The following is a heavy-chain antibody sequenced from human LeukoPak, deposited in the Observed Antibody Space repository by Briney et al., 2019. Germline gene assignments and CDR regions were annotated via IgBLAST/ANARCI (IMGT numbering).Heavy chain of an antibody. CDR3: ARESLLLWFGELLYPYYFDY. V-gene: IGHV4-4*07. J-gene: IGHJ4*02. CDR1: GGPISSYY. D-gene: IGHD3-10*01. CDR2: IYTSGST. Sequence: SETLSLTCTVSGGPISSYYWSWIRQPAGKGLEWIGRIYTSGSTNYNPSLKSRVTMSVDTSKNQFSLKLSSVTAADTAVYYCARESLLLWFGELLYPYYFDYWGQGTLVTVSS.